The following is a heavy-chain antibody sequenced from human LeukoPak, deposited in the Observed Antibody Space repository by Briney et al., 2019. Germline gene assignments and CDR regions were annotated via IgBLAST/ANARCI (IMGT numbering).Heavy chain of an antibody. CDR1: GFTXXXYA. CDR2: ISYDGSNK. V-gene: IGHV3-30-3*01. D-gene: IGHD6-13*01. CDR3: ARDGGLYSSSYHYYYYYGMDV. J-gene: IGHJ6*02. Sequence: XLSXXXXGFTXXXYAMHWVRQAPGKGLEWVAVISYDGSNKYYADSVKGRFTISRDNSKNTVYVQMNRLRGEDTGVYYCARDGGLYSSSYHYYYYYGMDVWGQGTTVTVSS.